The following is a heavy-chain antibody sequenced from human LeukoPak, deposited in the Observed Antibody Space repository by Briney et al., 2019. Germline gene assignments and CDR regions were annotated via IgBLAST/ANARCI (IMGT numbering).Heavy chain of an antibody. CDR1: GFTFGDYA. J-gene: IGHJ4*02. CDR3: TLPGYYFDY. D-gene: IGHD3-10*01. V-gene: IGHV3-49*04. CDR2: IRSKAYGGTT. Sequence: GSLRLSCTASGFTFGDYAMSWVRQAPGKGLEWVGFIRSKAYGGTTEYAASVKGRFTISKDDSKSIAYLQMNSLKTEDTAVYYCTLPGYYFDYWGQGTLVTVSS.